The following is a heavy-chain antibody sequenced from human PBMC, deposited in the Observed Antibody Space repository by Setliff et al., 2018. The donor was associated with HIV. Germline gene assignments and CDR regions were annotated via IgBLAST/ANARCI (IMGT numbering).Heavy chain of an antibody. D-gene: IGHD1-26*01. Sequence: GGSLRLSCATSGFTFSDYWMDWVRQTPGKGLEWVATIKQDGSEIYYVDSVKGRFTISRDNAKNLLYLEMSSLRAEDTAVYLCANLWEVGAWGQGTLVTVSS. CDR1: GFTFSDYW. V-gene: IGHV3-7*03. CDR2: IKQDGSEI. J-gene: IGHJ5*02. CDR3: ANLWEVGA.